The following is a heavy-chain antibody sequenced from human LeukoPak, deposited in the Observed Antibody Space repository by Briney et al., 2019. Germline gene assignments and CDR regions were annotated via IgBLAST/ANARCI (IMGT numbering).Heavy chain of an antibody. CDR1: GCSISSGDYY. CDR3: ARDLLNEGNHLDY. V-gene: IGHV4-30-4*01. Sequence: PSETLSLTCTVSGCSISSGDYYWSWIRQPPGKGLEWIGYIYYSGSTYYNPSLKSRVTISVDTSKNQFSLKLSSVTAADTAVYYCARDLLNEGNHLDYWGQGTLVTVSS. CDR2: IYYSGST. D-gene: IGHD4-23*01. J-gene: IGHJ4*02.